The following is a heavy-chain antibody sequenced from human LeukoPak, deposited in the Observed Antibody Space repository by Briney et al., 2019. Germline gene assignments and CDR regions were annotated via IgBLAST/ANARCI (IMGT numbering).Heavy chain of an antibody. Sequence: KPSETLSLTCTVSGGSISSYYWSWIRQPAGKGLEWIGRIYTSGSTNYNPSLKSRVTISVDTSKNQFSLKLNSVTAADTAMYYCARGPYCSGGSCYSDNWFDPWGQGTLVTVSS. CDR1: GGSISSYY. J-gene: IGHJ5*02. D-gene: IGHD2-15*01. CDR2: IYTSGST. V-gene: IGHV4-4*07. CDR3: ARGPYCSGGSCYSDNWFDP.